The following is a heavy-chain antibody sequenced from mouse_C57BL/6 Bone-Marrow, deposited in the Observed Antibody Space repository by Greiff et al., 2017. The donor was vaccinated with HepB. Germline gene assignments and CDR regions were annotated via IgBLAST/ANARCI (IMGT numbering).Heavy chain of an antibody. V-gene: IGHV5-17*01. Sequence: EVQVVESGGGLVKPGGSLKLSCAASGFTFSDYGMHWVRQAPEKGLEWVAYISSGSSTIYSADTVKGRFTISRDNAKNTLFLQMTSLRSEDTAMYYCARPMIRAWFAYWGQGTLVTVSA. J-gene: IGHJ3*01. CDR2: ISSGSSTI. D-gene: IGHD2-4*01. CDR3: ARPMIRAWFAY. CDR1: GFTFSDYG.